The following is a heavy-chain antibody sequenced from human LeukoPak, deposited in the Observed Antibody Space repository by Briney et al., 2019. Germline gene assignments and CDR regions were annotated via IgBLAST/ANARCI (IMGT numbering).Heavy chain of an antibody. CDR3: ARDSVMKY. Sequence: GGSLRLSCAASGFTFRSYTMNWVRQAPGKGLEWVSYISTTSSSIYYADSVKDRLIISRDNAKNSLYLHMNSLRDEDTAVYYCARDSVMKYWGQGTLVTVSS. J-gene: IGHJ4*02. V-gene: IGHV3-48*02. CDR1: GFTFRSYT. CDR2: ISTTSSSI.